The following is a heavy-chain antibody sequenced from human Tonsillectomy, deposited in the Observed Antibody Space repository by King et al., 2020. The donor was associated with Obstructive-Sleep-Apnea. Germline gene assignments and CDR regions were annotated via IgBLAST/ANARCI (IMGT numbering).Heavy chain of an antibody. V-gene: IGHV3-30-3*01. D-gene: IGHD6-13*01. CDR3: ARDRWRFSAAADNWSDP. CDR2: ISYDGSNK. Sequence: VQLVESGGGVVQPGRSLRLSCAASGFTFSSYAMHWVRQAPGKGLEWVAVISYDGSNKYYADSVKGRFTISRDNSKNTLYLQMNSLRAEDTAVYYCARDRWRFSAAADNWSDPWGQGTLVTVSS. CDR1: GFTFSSYA. J-gene: IGHJ5*02.